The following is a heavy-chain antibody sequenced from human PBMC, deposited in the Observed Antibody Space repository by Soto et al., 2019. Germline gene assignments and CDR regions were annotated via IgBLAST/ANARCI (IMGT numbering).Heavy chain of an antibody. CDR3: AREAGKVDY. Sequence: GGSLRLSCVGSGFTFSDNYISWIRQAPGKWLEWLSYISSSGTTIYYADSVKGRFTMSRDNPKNSVYLQMNSLRAEDTAVYYCAREAGKVDYWGQGTLVTVSS. J-gene: IGHJ4*02. CDR2: ISSSGTTI. D-gene: IGHD6-19*01. V-gene: IGHV3-11*01. CDR1: GFTFSDNY.